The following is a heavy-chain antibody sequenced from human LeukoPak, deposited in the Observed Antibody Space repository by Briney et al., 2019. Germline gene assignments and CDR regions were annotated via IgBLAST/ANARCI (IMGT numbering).Heavy chain of an antibody. CDR3: ARILSGEDYFDY. Sequence: SGPALVKPTQTLTLTCTFSGFSLSTSGMCVSWIRQPPGKALEWLARIDWDDDKYYNTSLKTRLTISKDTSKNQVVLTMTNMDPVDTATYYCARILSGEDYFDYWGQGTLVTASS. CDR2: IDWDDDK. J-gene: IGHJ4*02. CDR1: GFSLSTSGMC. D-gene: IGHD7-27*01. V-gene: IGHV2-70*11.